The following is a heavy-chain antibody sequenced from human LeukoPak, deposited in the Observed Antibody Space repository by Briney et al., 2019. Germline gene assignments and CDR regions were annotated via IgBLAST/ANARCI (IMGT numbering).Heavy chain of an antibody. D-gene: IGHD3-22*01. CDR1: GFTFSSYG. CDR2: ISYDGSNK. V-gene: IGHV3-30*18. J-gene: IGHJ4*02. CDR3: AKGVRSSGFLYYFDY. Sequence: GGSLRLSCAASGFTFSSYGMHWVRQAPGKGLEWVAVISYDGSNKYYADSVKGRFTISRDNSKNTLYLQMNSLRAEDTAVYYCAKGVRSSGFLYYFDYWGQGTLVTVSS.